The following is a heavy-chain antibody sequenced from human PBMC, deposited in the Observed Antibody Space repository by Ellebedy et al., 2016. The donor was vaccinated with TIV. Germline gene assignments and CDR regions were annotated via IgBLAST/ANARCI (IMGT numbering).Heavy chain of an antibody. CDR2: LNPNSGGT. V-gene: IGHV1-2*02. D-gene: IGHD6-13*01. Sequence: ASVKVSCKASGYTFTGYYMHWVRQDPGQGLEWMGWLNPNSGGTNYAQKFQGRVTMTRDTSISTAYMELSSLRSEDTAVYYCARASPPARVAAVRTRPLLYCDYWGQGTLVTVSS. CDR1: GYTFTGYY. CDR3: ARASPPARVAAVRTRPLLYCDY. J-gene: IGHJ4*02.